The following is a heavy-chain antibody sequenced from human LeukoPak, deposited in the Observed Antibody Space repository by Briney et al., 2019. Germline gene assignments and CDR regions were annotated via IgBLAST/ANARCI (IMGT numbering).Heavy chain of an antibody. V-gene: IGHV4-30-4*08. CDR2: IYYSGST. CDR1: GGSISSGDYY. CDR3: ARGSWYENWFDP. Sequence: SETLSLTCTVSGGSISSGDYYWSWIRQPPGKGLEWIGYIYYSGSTYDNPALKRRVTISVDTSKTQFSLKLSSVTAADTAVYYCARGSWYENWFDPWGQGTLVTVSS. J-gene: IGHJ5*02. D-gene: IGHD6-13*01.